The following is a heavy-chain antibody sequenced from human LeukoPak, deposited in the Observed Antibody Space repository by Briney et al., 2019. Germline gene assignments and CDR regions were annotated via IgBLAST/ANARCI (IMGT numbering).Heavy chain of an antibody. J-gene: IGHJ3*02. CDR2: ISSSSSTI. D-gene: IGHD1-14*01. Sequence: PGGSLRLSCAASGFTFSSYSMNWVRQAPGKGLEWVSYISSSSSTIYYADSVKGRFTISRDNAKNSLYLQMNSLRAEDTAVYYCVRDTGPYAFDIWGQGTMVTVSS. V-gene: IGHV3-48*04. CDR3: VRDTGPYAFDI. CDR1: GFTFSSYS.